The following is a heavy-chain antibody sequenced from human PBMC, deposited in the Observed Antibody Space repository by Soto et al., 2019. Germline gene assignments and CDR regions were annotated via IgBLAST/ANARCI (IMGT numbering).Heavy chain of an antibody. Sequence: QVQLQESGPGLVRPSQTLSLSCTVSGGSISNISNHWSWIRQHPGESLEWIGYIYYSGDTYYSPSLKGRLTRSIEASKNQFSLQLSSVTAADTAVYYCAKGVRGVPNWFDPWGQGTLVTVSS. J-gene: IGHJ5*02. D-gene: IGHD3-10*01. CDR3: AKGVRGVPNWFDP. CDR2: IYYSGDT. CDR1: GGSISNISNH. V-gene: IGHV4-31*03.